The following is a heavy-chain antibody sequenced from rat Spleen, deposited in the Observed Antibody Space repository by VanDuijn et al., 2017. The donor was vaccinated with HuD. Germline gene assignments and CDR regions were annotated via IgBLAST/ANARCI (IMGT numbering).Heavy chain of an antibody. Sequence: EVQLVESGGGLVQPGRSLKLSCAASGFTFSNYGMAWVRQAPTKGLEWVASITNSGGSTYYRDSVKGRFTISRDNAKSTLYLQMDSLRSEDTATYYCTTVGGGYWGQGVMVTVSS. CDR1: GFTFSNYG. D-gene: IGHD1-11*01. V-gene: IGHV5-27*01. J-gene: IGHJ2*01. CDR2: ITNSGGST. CDR3: TTVGGGY.